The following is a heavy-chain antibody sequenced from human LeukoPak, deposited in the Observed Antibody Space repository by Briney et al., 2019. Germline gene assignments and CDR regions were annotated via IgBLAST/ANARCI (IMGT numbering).Heavy chain of an antibody. CDR3: ARGLDYYDSSGYYYRVFDAFDI. V-gene: IGHV4-30-2*01. J-gene: IGHJ3*02. CDR1: GGSISSGGYS. D-gene: IGHD3-22*01. CDR2: IYHSGST. Sequence: PSETLSLTCAVSGGSISSGGYSWSWIRQPPGKGLEWIGYIYHSGSTYYNPSLKSRVTISVDRSKSQFSLKLSSVTAADTAVYYCARGLDYYDSSGYYYRVFDAFDIWGQGTMVTVSS.